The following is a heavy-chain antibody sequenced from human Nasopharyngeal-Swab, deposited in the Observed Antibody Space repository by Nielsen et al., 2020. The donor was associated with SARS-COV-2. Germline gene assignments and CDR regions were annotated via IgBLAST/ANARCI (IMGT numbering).Heavy chain of an antibody. Sequence: SETLSLTCTVSGGSISSYYWSWIRQPPGKGLEWIGYIYYSGSTNYNPSLKSRVTISVDTSKNQFSLKLSSVTAADTAVYYCAKGGYCSSTSCYIDYWGQGTLVTVSS. CDR1: GGSISSYY. CDR3: AKGGYCSSTSCYIDY. J-gene: IGHJ4*02. CDR2: IYYSGST. D-gene: IGHD2-2*02. V-gene: IGHV4-59*01.